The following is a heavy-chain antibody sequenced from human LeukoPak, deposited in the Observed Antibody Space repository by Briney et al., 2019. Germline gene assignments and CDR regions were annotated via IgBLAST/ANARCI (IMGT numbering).Heavy chain of an antibody. Sequence: PGRSLRLSCTASGFIFSSYGMHWVRQAPGKGLEWVAVIWYDGSYKYSADSVKGRFTISRDNSKNTLYLQMDSLRAEDTALYYCAKDAKGSYNWFDPWGQGTLVIASS. CDR1: GFIFSSYG. J-gene: IGHJ5*02. V-gene: IGHV3-33*06. CDR2: IWYDGSYK. CDR3: AKDAKGSYNWFDP. D-gene: IGHD6-6*01.